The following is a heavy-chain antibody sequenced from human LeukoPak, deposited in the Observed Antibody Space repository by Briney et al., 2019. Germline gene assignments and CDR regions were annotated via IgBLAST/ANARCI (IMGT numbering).Heavy chain of an antibody. CDR1: GYTFTGYY. D-gene: IGHD3-22*01. V-gene: IGHV1-2*02. CDR2: INPNSGGT. CDR3: ARVGDDSSGYPTV. J-gene: IGHJ4*02. Sequence: AAVKVSSKTSGYTFTGYYIHWVPQAPRQGLEWMGWINPNSGGTNYAQKFLGRVTMTRDTSISTAYMELSRLTSDDTATYYCARVGDDSSGYPTVWGQGSLVTVSS.